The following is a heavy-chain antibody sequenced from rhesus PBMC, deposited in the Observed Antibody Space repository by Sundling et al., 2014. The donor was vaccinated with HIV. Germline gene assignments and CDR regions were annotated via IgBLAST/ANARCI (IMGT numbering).Heavy chain of an antibody. CDR1: GGSINSSHW. CDR2: IYGNSATT. CDR3: ARDYTIWTSSLGY. V-gene: IGHV4-143*01. J-gene: IGHJ4*01. D-gene: IGHD3-3*01. Sequence: QVQLQESGPGLVKPSETLSLSCTVSGGSINSSHWWSWLRQPPGKGLEWIGSIYGNSATTYHNPSLKSRVTISEDTSKNQFSLKLNSVTAADTAVYYCARDYTIWTSSLGYWGQGVLVTVSS.